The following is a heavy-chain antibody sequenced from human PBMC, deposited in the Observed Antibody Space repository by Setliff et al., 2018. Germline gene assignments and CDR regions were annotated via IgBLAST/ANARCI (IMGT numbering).Heavy chain of an antibody. V-gene: IGHV4-61*09. CDR2: FHTGRAT. D-gene: IGHD3-10*01. CDR3: ARESATIGEFPLYYFDK. J-gene: IGHJ4*02. Sequence: SETLSLTCSVSGGSISSGGFYWNWIRQSAGRGLEWIGHFHTGRATDHNLSLKSRVTISLDSSKNQFSLRLSSVTAADAAVYFCARESATIGEFPLYYFDKWGQGIPVTVSS. CDR1: GGSISSGGFY.